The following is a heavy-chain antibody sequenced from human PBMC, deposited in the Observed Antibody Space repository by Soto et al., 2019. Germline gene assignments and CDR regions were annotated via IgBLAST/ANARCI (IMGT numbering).Heavy chain of an antibody. V-gene: IGHV1-18*01. D-gene: IGHD3-16*01. Sequence: QVQLVQSGDEVKKPGASVKVSCKASGYICVNYGIAWVRQAPGQGLEWMGWISPYNGNTHYATKVQGRLTMTTDTSTSTAYRDLGSLTSDDTAVYYCALVDHYVTPTPPAVWGQGTTVTVSS. J-gene: IGHJ6*02. CDR3: ALVDHYVTPTPPAV. CDR1: GYICVNYG. CDR2: ISPYNGNT.